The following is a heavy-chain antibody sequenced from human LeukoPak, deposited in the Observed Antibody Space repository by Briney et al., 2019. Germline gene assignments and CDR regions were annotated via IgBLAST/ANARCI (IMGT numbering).Heavy chain of an antibody. CDR1: GFTFSSYG. V-gene: IGHV3-30*18. D-gene: IGHD2-21*01. CDR2: LSYDGRGI. J-gene: IGHJ5*02. Sequence: GWSLRRSCAASGFTFSSYGMQWVRQAPGKELKWVGLLSYDGRGIVYGYSVDVRFIISRSNSKNKLYLRRNTLKANDRSIYYCVKEITQKVAYASDTWGQGALVTVSS. CDR3: VKEITQKVAYASDT.